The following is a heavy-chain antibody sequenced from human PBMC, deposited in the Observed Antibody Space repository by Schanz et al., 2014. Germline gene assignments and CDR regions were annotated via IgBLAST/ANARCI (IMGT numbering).Heavy chain of an antibody. CDR2: IGSSSTTM. CDR3: ARDYPHRGVTGYYNDV. CDR1: GFTFFTYN. Sequence: EVYLVESGGGLVQPGGSLRLSCAASGFTFFTYNMNWVRQAPGRGLEWISYIGSSSTTMYYADSVKGRFTISRDNAKNSLYLQMNSLRDEDTAVYYCARDYPHRGVTGYYNDVWGQGTSVTVSS. J-gene: IGHJ6*02. D-gene: IGHD3-9*01. V-gene: IGHV3-48*02.